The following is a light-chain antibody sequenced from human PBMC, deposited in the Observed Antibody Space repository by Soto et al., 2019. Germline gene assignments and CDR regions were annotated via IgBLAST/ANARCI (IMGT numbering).Light chain of an antibody. CDR3: SSYTTSNTRQIV. CDR2: EAS. Sequence: QSALTHPASVSGSPAQSITISCTGNSSDVGGYNYVSWHQHHPGKAPKLMSFEASNRPSGVSTRFSGSKSGNTASLTIFGLQPEDEADYYCSSYTTSNTRQIVFGTGTKVTGL. V-gene: IGLV2-14*01. CDR1: SSDVGGYNY. J-gene: IGLJ1*01.